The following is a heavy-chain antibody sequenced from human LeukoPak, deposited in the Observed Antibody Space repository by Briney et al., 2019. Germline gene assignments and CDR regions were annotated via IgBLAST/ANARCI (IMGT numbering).Heavy chain of an antibody. CDR3: ARGLSASYDFNWFDS. CDR2: INTSGTT. Sequence: PSETLSLTCTVSGGSISGYYWSWIRQPAGKGPEWMERINTSGTTRYDSSLKSRVTMSVDTSKNQFSLKLTSVTAADTAVYYCARGLSASYDFNWFDSWGQGTLVTVSS. D-gene: IGHD2/OR15-2a*01. CDR1: GGSISGYY. J-gene: IGHJ5*01. V-gene: IGHV4-4*07.